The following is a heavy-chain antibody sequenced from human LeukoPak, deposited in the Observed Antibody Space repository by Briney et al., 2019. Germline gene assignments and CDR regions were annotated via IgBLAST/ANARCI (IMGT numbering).Heavy chain of an antibody. CDR2: INTNTGNP. J-gene: IGHJ6*03. V-gene: IGHV7-4-1*02. CDR1: GYTFTPYS. Sequence: ASVKVSCKASGYTFTPYSINWLRQAPGQGLEWMGWINTNTGNPTYAQGFTGRFVFSLDTSVSTAYLQISSLKAEDTAVYYCATRYSSSHYYYMDVWGEGTTVTVSS. CDR3: ATRYSSSHYYYMDV. D-gene: IGHD6-13*01.